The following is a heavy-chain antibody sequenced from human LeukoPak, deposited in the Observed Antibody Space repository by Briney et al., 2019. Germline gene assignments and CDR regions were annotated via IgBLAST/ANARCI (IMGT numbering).Heavy chain of an antibody. CDR1: GGSISGYY. Sequence: SETLSLTCTVSGGSISGYYWSWIRQPPGKRLEWIGYIYYSGSTDYNPSLKSRVAMSVDTPKNQFSLKLSSVTPADTAVYYCARVRGAVAGTWWFDPWGQGTLVTVSS. CDR3: ARVRGAVAGTWWFDP. CDR2: IYYSGST. V-gene: IGHV4-59*01. D-gene: IGHD6-19*01. J-gene: IGHJ5*02.